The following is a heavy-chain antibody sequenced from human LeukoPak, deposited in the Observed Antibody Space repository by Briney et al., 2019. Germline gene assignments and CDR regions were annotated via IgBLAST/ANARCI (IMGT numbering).Heavy chain of an antibody. V-gene: IGHV4-39*01. J-gene: IGHJ4*02. D-gene: IGHD6-13*01. Sequence: SETLSLTCTVSGGSTSSSSYYWGWIRQPPGKGLEWIGSIYYSGGTYNNPSLKSRVTISVDTSKNQFSLKLSSVTAADTAVYYCARYGSSSWYQDDYWGQGTLVTVSS. CDR3: ARYGSSSWYQDDY. CDR2: IYYSGGT. CDR1: GGSTSSSSYY.